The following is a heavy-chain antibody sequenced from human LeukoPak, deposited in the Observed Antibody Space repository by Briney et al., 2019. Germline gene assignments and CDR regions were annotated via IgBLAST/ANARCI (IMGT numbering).Heavy chain of an antibody. CDR2: IYYSGST. CDR3: ARAAPPTMVRGVIAHNWFDP. CDR1: GGSISSYY. V-gene: IGHV4-59*01. Sequence: PSETLSLTCTVSGGSISSYYWSWIRQPPGKGLEWIGYIYYSGSTNYNPSLKSRVTISVDTSKNQFSLKLSSVTAADTAVYYCARAAPPTMVRGVIAHNWFDPWGQGTLVTVSS. D-gene: IGHD3-10*01. J-gene: IGHJ5*02.